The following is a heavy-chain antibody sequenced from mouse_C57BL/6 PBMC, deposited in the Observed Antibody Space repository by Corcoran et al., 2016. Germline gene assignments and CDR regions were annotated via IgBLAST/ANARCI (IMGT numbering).Heavy chain of an antibody. CDR1: GYTFTTYG. CDR3: VRDSNWYLDV. Sequence: QIQLVQSGPELKKPGETVKISCKASGYTFTTYGMSWVKQAPGKGLKWMGWINTYSGVPTYADDFKGRFALSLETSASTAYLQINNLKNEDTATYFCVRDSNWYLDVWGTGTTVTVSS. CDR2: INTYSGVP. J-gene: IGHJ1*03. V-gene: IGHV9-3*01. D-gene: IGHD2-5*01.